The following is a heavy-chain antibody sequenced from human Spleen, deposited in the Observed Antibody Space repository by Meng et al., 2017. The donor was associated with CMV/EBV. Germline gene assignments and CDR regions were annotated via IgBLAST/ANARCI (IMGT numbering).Heavy chain of an antibody. CDR1: GFTFSSYA. D-gene: IGHD5-24*01. J-gene: IGHJ4*02. Sequence: AASGFTFSSYAMHWVRQAPGKGLEWVAVISHDGSDQYADSVKGRFTISRDNSKNTLYLQMSSVKSETTAIYYCARDASRDGYNKFDYWGQGTLVTVSS. V-gene: IGHV3-30*04. CDR2: ISHDGSDQ. CDR3: ARDASRDGYNKFDY.